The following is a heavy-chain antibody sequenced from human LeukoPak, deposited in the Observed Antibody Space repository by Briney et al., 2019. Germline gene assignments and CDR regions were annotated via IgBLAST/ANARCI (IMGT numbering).Heavy chain of an antibody. CDR1: GYTFTSYG. CDR2: ISAYNGNT. V-gene: IGHV1-18*01. J-gene: IGHJ3*02. CDR3: ARVSYCGGDCSTGAFDI. D-gene: IGHD2-21*02. Sequence: ASVKVSCKASGYTFTSYGISWVRQAPGQGLEWMGWISAYNGNTNYAQKLQGRVTMTTDTSTSTAYMELRSLRSEDTAVYYCARVSYCGGDCSTGAFDIWGQGAMVTVSS.